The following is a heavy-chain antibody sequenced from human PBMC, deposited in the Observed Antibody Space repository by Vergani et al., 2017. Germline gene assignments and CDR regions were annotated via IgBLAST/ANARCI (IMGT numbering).Heavy chain of an antibody. CDR3: ARXHISNYYDSSGYYYIGYYYGMDV. CDR2: ISSSGSTI. J-gene: IGHJ6*02. CDR1: GFTFSDYY. Sequence: QVQLVESGGGLVKPGGSLRLSCAASGFTFSDYYMSWIRQAPGKGLEWVSYISSSGSTIYYADSVKGRFTLSRDNAKNSLYLQMNSLRAEDTAVYYCARXHISNYYDSSGYYYIGYYYGMDVWGQGTTVTVSS. V-gene: IGHV3-11*01. D-gene: IGHD3-22*01.